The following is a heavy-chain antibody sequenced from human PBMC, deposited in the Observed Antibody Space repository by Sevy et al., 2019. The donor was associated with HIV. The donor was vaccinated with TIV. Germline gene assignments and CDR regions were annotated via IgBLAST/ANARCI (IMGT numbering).Heavy chain of an antibody. CDR3: ARDCCSGGSCYSAFVY. CDR2: VNTASGDT. V-gene: IGHV1-3*04. Sequence: ASVKVSCRGSGYTFNNYTIYWVRQAPGQRLEWMGWVNTASGDTKYSQKFQGRLIITTDTSARTVYMELNSVRSEDTAVYFCARDCCSGGSCYSAFVYWGQGTLVTVSS. CDR1: GYTFNNYT. J-gene: IGHJ4*02. D-gene: IGHD2-15*01.